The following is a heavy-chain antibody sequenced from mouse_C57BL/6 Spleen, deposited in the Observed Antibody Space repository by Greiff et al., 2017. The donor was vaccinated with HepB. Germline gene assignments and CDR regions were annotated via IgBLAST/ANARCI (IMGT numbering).Heavy chain of an antibody. Sequence: LQQSGAELVRPGASVKMSCKASGYTFTSYNMHWVKQTPRQGLEWIGAIYPGNGDTYYNQKFKGKATLTVAKSSSTAYMQLSSLTSEDSAVYFCARHYYDGSSIDGYFDVWGTGTTVTVSS. V-gene: IGHV1-12*01. D-gene: IGHD1-1*01. J-gene: IGHJ1*03. CDR2: IYPGNGDT. CDR1: GYTFTSYN. CDR3: ARHYYDGSSIDGYFDV.